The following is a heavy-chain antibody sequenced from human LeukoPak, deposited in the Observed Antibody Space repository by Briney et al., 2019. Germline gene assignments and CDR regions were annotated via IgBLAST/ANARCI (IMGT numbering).Heavy chain of an antibody. CDR2: ISSSSSYI. V-gene: IGHV3-21*01. J-gene: IGHJ6*02. D-gene: IGHD6-19*01. CDR1: GFTFSSYS. CDR3: ARVGSSSGWSNLHYYGMDV. Sequence: AGGSLRLSCAASGFTFSSYSMNWVRQAPGKGLEWVSSISSSSSYIYYADSVKGRFTISRDNAENSLYLQMNSLRAEDTAVYYCARVGSSSGWSNLHYYGMDVWGQGTTVTVSS.